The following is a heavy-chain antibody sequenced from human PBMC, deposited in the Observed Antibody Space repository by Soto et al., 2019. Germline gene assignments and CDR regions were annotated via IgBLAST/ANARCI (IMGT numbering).Heavy chain of an antibody. CDR3: AREGTNYYQA. Sequence: QVQLQESGPGLVKPSQTLSLTCTVSGGSISSGGYYWSWIRQHPGKGLEWIGYIYYSGSTYYNPSLKSSVTIAVDTSKNQFPLKLSSVTAADTAVYYCAREGTNYYQAWCQGTMVTFSS. V-gene: IGHV4-31*03. CDR2: IYYSGST. D-gene: IGHD3-10*01. CDR1: GGSISSGGYY. J-gene: IGHJ3*01.